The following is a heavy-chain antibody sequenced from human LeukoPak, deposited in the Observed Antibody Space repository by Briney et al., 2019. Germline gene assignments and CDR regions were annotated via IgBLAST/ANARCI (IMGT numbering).Heavy chain of an antibody. CDR1: GYSFTSYW. Sequence: PGESLKISCKGSGYSFTSYWIGCVRQMPGKGLEWMGIIYPGDSDTRYSPSFQGQVTISADKSISTAYLQWSSLKASDTAMYYCARHYCSGGSCYYYFDYWGQGTLVTVSS. D-gene: IGHD2-15*01. CDR2: IYPGDSDT. J-gene: IGHJ4*02. V-gene: IGHV5-51*01. CDR3: ARHYCSGGSCYYYFDY.